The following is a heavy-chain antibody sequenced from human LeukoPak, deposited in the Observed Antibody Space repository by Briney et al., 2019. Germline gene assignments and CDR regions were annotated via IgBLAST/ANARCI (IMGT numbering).Heavy chain of an antibody. CDR2: ISAYNGNT. J-gene: IGHJ5*02. V-gene: IGHV1-18*01. D-gene: IGHD4-4*01. CDR1: GYTFTSYG. CDR3: ARGRQDSNYLAWFDP. Sequence: ASVKVSCKASGYTFTSYGISWVRQAPGQGLEWMGWISAYNGNTNYAQKPQGRVTMTTDTSTSTAYMELRSLRSDDTAVYYCARGRQDSNYLAWFDPWGQGTLVTVSS.